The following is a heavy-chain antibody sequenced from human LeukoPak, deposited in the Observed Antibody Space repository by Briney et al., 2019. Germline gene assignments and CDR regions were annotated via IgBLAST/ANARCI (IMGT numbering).Heavy chain of an antibody. CDR1: GCSINSYY. CDR3: AREGHSGYPFDY. J-gene: IGHJ4*02. CDR2: IYTSGST. V-gene: IGHV4-4*07. D-gene: IGHD5-12*01. Sequence: SETLSLTCTVSGCSINSYYWSWIRQPPGKGLEWIGRIYTSGSTNYNPSLKSRVTMSVDTSKNQFSLKLSSVTAADTAVYYCAREGHSGYPFDYWGQGTLVTVSS.